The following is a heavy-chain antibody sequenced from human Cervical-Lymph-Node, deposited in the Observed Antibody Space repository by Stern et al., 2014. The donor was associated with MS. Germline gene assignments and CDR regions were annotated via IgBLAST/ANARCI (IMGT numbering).Heavy chain of an antibody. CDR2: ITNVGST. D-gene: IGHD1-1*01. V-gene: IGHV3-53*01. J-gene: IGHJ4*02. CDR1: GFTVSRDY. Sequence: EVQLEESGGGVIQPGGSLRLSCTASGFTVSRDYMTWVRQAPGKGLEWVSLITNVGSTFYTDSVKGRFTISRDDSENTVYLHMTSLRAEDTAMYYCARDTSSPERSDWWGQGTLVTVSS. CDR3: ARDTSSPERSDW.